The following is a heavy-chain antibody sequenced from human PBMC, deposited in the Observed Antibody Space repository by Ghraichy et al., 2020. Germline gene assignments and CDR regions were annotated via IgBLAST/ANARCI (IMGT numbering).Heavy chain of an antibody. CDR1: GFTFSSYA. CDR3: TNRQWLRPLDFDY. Sequence: GESLNISCAASGFTFSSYALTWVRQAPGKGLEWVSSISATGSSTYYADSVKGRFTLSRDNSKNTLYLQMNRLRAEDTAVYYCTNRQWLRPLDFDYWGQGTLVTVSS. V-gene: IGHV3-23*01. J-gene: IGHJ4*02. D-gene: IGHD5-12*01. CDR2: ISATGSST.